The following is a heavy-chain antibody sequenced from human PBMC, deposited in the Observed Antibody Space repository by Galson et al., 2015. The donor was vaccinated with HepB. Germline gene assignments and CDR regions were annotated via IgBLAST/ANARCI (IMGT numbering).Heavy chain of an antibody. D-gene: IGHD5-18*01. J-gene: IGHJ4*02. Sequence: SLRLSCAASGFTFSSYSMNWVRQAPGKGLEWVSYISSSSGYIYYADSVKGRFTISRDNAKNSLYLQMNSLRAEDTAVYYCARDKRYSYGKGVDYWGQGTLVTVSS. V-gene: IGHV3-21*05. CDR2: ISSSSGYI. CDR3: ARDKRYSYGKGVDY. CDR1: GFTFSSYS.